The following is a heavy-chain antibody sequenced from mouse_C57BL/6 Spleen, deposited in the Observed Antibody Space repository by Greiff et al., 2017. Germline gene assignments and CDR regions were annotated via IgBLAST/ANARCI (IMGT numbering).Heavy chain of an antibody. Sequence: QVQLQQPGAELVTPGASVTLSCNASGYTFTSYCVHWVKQRPGRGLEWIGRIDPNSGGTKYTEQFQSKATLTVDTPSSTAYMQLSSLTSEDSEVYYGARCSYYGSSYEDAWGEGTTLTVVS. V-gene: IGHV1-72*01. D-gene: IGHD1-1*01. J-gene: IGHJ2*01. CDR2: IDPNSGGT. CDR1: GYTFTSYC. CDR3: ARCSYYGSSYEDA.